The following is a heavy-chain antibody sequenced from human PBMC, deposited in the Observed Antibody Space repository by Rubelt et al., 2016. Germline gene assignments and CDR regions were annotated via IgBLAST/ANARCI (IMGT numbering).Heavy chain of an antibody. D-gene: IGHD6-13*01. CDR1: GFIFSSYG. V-gene: IGHV3-33*01. Sequence: QVQLVESGGGVVQPGRSLRLSCAASGFIFSSYGMHWVRQAPGQGLEWVAVIWYDGSNKYYADSVKGRFTISRDNSRNTVYLQMDSLRAEDTAGYYCGRTAPDSRATNYYYVDVWGKGTAVTVSS. CDR2: IWYDGSNK. J-gene: IGHJ6*03. CDR3: GRTAPDSRATNYYYVDV.